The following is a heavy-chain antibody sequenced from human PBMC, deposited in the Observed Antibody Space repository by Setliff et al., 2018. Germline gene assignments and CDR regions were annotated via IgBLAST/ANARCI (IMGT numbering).Heavy chain of an antibody. J-gene: IGHJ3*01. D-gene: IGHD4-17*01. V-gene: IGHV3-7*01. CDR1: GFNFGIYW. CDR2: IKGDESEK. Sequence: RLSCAASGFNFGIYWMTWVRQAPGKGLEWVANIKGDESEKYYVDSVKGRFAVSRDNAKSSLYLEMNSLRAEDTAVYYCARAGLPYGADVWGQGTKVTVS. CDR3: ARAGLPYGADV.